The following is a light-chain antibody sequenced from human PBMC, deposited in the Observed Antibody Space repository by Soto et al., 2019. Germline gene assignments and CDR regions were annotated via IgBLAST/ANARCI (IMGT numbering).Light chain of an antibody. CDR3: ATWHDSFYV. J-gene: IGLJ1*01. Sequence: QSVLTQPPSASGTPGQRVTISCSGTSSNIGGNTVSWYQHLPGTAPKLLIYTNNQRPSGVPDRFSGSKSGTSASLAISGLQSEDEADYYCATWHDSFYVFGTGTKLTVL. CDR2: TNN. V-gene: IGLV1-44*01. CDR1: SSNIGGNT.